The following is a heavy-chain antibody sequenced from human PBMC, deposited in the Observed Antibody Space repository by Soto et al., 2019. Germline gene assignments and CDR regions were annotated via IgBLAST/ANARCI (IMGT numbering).Heavy chain of an antibody. D-gene: IGHD5-18*01. CDR2: INHSGST. Sequence: SETLSLTCAVYGGSFSGYYWSWIRQPPGKGLEWIGEINHSGSTNYNPSLKSRVTISVDTSKNQFSLKLSSVTAADTAVYYCARVQAPWIQLWFFDYWGQGTLVTVSS. CDR1: GGSFSGYY. J-gene: IGHJ4*02. V-gene: IGHV4-34*01. CDR3: ARVQAPWIQLWFFDY.